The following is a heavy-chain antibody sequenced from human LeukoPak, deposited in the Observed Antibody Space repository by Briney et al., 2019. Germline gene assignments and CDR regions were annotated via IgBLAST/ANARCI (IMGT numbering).Heavy chain of an antibody. CDR2: INPNSGGT. J-gene: IGHJ6*02. Sequence: ASVKVSCKASGYTFTGYYMHWVRQAPGQGLEWMGWINPNSGGTNYAQKFQGRVTMTRDTSTSTVYMELSSLRSEDTAVYYCARMVKATAMADNPMHYYYYGMDVWGQGTTVTVSS. D-gene: IGHD5-18*01. CDR1: GYTFTGYY. CDR3: ARMVKATAMADNPMHYYYYGMDV. V-gene: IGHV1-2*02.